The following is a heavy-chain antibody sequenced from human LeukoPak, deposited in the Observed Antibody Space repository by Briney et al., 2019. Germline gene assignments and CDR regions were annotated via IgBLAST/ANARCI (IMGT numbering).Heavy chain of an antibody. CDR1: GYSFTNYW. D-gene: IGHD1-7*01. V-gene: IGHV5-51*01. CDR2: IYPSDSDT. Sequence: GESLKLSCKGSGYSFTNYWIAWMRQMPGKGLEWMGVIYPSDSDTRYNPSFQGQVTISADRSFGTAYLQWGSLKASDSAMYYCARREATTEYFDFWGQGTLVTVSS. CDR3: ARREATTEYFDF. J-gene: IGHJ4*02.